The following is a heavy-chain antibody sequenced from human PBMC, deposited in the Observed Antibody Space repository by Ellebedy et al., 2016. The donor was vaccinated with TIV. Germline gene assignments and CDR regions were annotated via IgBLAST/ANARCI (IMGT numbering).Heavy chain of an antibody. CDR2: ISGSGGST. V-gene: IGHV3-23*01. J-gene: IGHJ4*02. CDR3: AKDRWELLGSDY. Sequence: GGSLRLSXAASGFTFSSYAMSWVRQAPGKGLEWVSAISGSGGSTYYADSVKGRFTISRDNSKNTLYLQMNSLRAEDTAVYYCAKDRWELLGSDYWGQGTLVTVSS. CDR1: GFTFSSYA. D-gene: IGHD1-26*01.